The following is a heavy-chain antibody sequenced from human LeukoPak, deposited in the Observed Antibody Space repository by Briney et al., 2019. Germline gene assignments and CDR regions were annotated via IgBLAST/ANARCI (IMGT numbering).Heavy chain of an antibody. V-gene: IGHV1-2*02. Sequence: ASVKVSCKASGYTFTGYYMHWVRQAPGQGLEWMGWINPNSGGTNYAQKFQGRVTMTRDTSISTAYMDLSRLRSDDTALYFCARGRPWELGYSYYYMDVWGKGTTITVSS. CDR3: ARGRPWELGYSYYYMDV. CDR1: GYTFTGYY. CDR2: INPNSGGT. D-gene: IGHD1-26*01. J-gene: IGHJ6*03.